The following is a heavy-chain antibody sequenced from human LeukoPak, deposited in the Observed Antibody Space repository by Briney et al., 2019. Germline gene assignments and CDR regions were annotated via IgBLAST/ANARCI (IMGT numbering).Heavy chain of an antibody. CDR3: ARRGKITKGPFYYMDV. J-gene: IGHJ6*03. V-gene: IGHV1-2*02. CDR1: GYTFTGYY. CDR2: INPNSGGT. Sequence: ASVKVSCKASGYTFTGYYMHWVRQAPGQGLERMGWINPNSGGTNYAQKFQGRVTMTRDTSISTAYMELSRLRSDDTAVYYCARRGKITKGPFYYMDVWGKGTTVTVSS. D-gene: IGHD1-14*01.